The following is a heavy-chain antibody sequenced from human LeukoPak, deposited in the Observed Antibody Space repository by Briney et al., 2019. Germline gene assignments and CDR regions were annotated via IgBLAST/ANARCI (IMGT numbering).Heavy chain of an antibody. Sequence: SETLSLTCTVPGGSISSYYWSWIRQPPGKGLEWIGYIYYSGSTNYNPSLKSRVTISVDTSKNQFSLKLSSVTAADTAVYYCARRYNYGFYFDYWGQGTLVTVSS. J-gene: IGHJ4*02. D-gene: IGHD5-18*01. CDR2: IYYSGST. V-gene: IGHV4-59*01. CDR1: GGSISSYY. CDR3: ARRYNYGFYFDY.